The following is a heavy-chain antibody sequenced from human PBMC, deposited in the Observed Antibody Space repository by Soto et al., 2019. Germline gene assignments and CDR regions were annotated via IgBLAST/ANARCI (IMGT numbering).Heavy chain of an antibody. D-gene: IGHD2-2*01. CDR1: GGTFSSYA. V-gene: IGHV1-69*12. Sequence: QVQLVQSGAEVKKPGSSVKVSCKDSGGTFSSYAISWVRQAPGQGLEWMGGIIPIFGTANYAQKVQGRGTITADESTSTAYMELRSLSSEDKAVYYCARHRTAYCISTSCDQNGMDVGGQVTTVTVAS. CDR2: IIPIFGTA. J-gene: IGHJ6*02. CDR3: ARHRTAYCISTSCDQNGMDV.